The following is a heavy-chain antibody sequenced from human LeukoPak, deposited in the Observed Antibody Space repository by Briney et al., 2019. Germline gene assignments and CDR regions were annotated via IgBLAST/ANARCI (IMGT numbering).Heavy chain of an antibody. V-gene: IGHV4-61*10. CDR1: GGSISSSSYY. J-gene: IGHJ4*02. Sequence: SETLSLTCTVSGGSISSSSYYWGWIRQPAGKGLEWIGYIYYSGSTNYNPSLKSRVTISVDTSKNQFSLKLSSVTAADTAVYYCARETYCGADCYSGFDYWGQGTLVTVSS. CDR2: IYYSGST. D-gene: IGHD2-21*02. CDR3: ARETYCGADCYSGFDY.